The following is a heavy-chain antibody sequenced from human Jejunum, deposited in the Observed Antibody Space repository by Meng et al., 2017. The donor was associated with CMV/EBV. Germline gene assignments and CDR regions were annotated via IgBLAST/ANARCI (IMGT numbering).Heavy chain of an antibody. V-gene: IGHV6-1*01. CDR3: ARGSYSNSLDY. D-gene: IGHD6-13*01. Sequence: GDSVSSTSATWDWIRQSPSGGIEWLGRTYYRSKRYTKYAESVKSRITINRDTSKNQFSLQLDSVMPEDTAVYYCARGSYSNSLDYWGQGTLVTVSS. CDR2: TYYRSKRYT. CDR1: GDSVSSTSAT. J-gene: IGHJ4*02.